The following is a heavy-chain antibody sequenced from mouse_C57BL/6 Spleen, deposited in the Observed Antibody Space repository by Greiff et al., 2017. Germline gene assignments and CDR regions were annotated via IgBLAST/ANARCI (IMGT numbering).Heavy chain of an antibody. Sequence: QVQLQQPGTELVKPGASVKLSCKASGYTFTSYWMHWVKQRPGQGLEWIGNINPSNGGTNYNEKFKSKATLTVDKSSSTAYMQLSSLTSEDSAVYYCAREGVITTRSRGVAYWGQGTSVTVSS. V-gene: IGHV1-53*01. D-gene: IGHD1-1*01. CDR3: AREGVITTRSRGVAY. CDR1: GYTFTSYW. J-gene: IGHJ4*01. CDR2: INPSNGGT.